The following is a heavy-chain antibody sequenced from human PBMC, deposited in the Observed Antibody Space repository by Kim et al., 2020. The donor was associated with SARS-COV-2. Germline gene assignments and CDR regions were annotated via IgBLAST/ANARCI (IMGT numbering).Heavy chain of an antibody. CDR3: ARPDRLGRPFDY. Sequence: YSPPHEGQVTISADKSISTAYLQWSSLKASDTAMYYCARPDRLGRPFDYWGQGTLVTVSS. D-gene: IGHD3-9*01. V-gene: IGHV5-51*01. J-gene: IGHJ4*02.